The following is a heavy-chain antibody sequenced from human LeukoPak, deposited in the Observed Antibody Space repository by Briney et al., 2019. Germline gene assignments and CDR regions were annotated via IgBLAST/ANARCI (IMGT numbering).Heavy chain of an antibody. CDR1: GYTFTGYY. V-gene: IGHV1-2*02. CDR2: INPNSGGT. J-gene: IGHJ3*02. CDR3: ARGEYSSSPGGAFDI. D-gene: IGHD6-6*01. Sequence: GASVKVSCKASGYTFTGYYMHWVRQAPGQGLEWMGWINPNSGGTNYAQKFQGRVTMTRDTSISTAYMELSRLRSDDTAVYYCARGEYSSSPGGAFDIWGQGTMVTVSS.